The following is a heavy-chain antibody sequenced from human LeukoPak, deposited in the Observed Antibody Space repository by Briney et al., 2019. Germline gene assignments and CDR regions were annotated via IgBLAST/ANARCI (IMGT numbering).Heavy chain of an antibody. D-gene: IGHD6-19*01. CDR1: GGSFSGYY. CDR3: ARCDSSGWGTNPLPYYFDY. Sequence: SETLSLTCAVYGGSFSGYYWSWIRQPPGKGLEWIGEINHSGSTNYNPSLKSRVTISVDTSKNQFSLKLSSVTAADTAVYYCARCDSSGWGTNPLPYYFDYWGQGTLVTVSS. CDR2: INHSGST. J-gene: IGHJ4*02. V-gene: IGHV4-34*01.